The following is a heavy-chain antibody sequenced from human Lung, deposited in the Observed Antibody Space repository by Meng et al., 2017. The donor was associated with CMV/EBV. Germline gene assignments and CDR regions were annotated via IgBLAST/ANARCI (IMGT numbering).Heavy chain of an antibody. CDR3: AKEWLDVTTGQFDY. D-gene: IGHD2-8*01. Sequence: SETLSLXCAVSGVSISTDNWWSWVRQPPGKGLEWIGEIYRSGSTNYSPSLKSRVTISIDRSKNQFSLRLTSVTAADTAVYYCAKEWLDVTTGQFDYWGQGTLVTVSS. CDR1: GVSISTDNW. V-gene: IGHV4-4*02. CDR2: IYRSGST. J-gene: IGHJ4*02.